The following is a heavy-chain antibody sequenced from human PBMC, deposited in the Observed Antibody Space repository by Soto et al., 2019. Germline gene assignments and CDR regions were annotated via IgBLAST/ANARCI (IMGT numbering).Heavy chain of an antibody. D-gene: IGHD2-2*01. CDR2: IYWADDK. V-gene: IGHV2-5*02. Sequence: PTLVNPTQTLTLTCTFSGFSITGNGEGVGWIRQPPGKALEWLALIYWADDKRYSPSLRNRLTITLDNSKDQVILTMTDMGPADTATYYCAHGYVQLLATFHYFDSWGQGTQVTVSS. CDR3: AHGYVQLLATFHYFDS. J-gene: IGHJ4*02. CDR1: GFSITGNGEG.